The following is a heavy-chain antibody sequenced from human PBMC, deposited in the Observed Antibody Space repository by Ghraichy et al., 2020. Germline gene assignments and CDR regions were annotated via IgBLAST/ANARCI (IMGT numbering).Heavy chain of an antibody. V-gene: IGHV3-48*02. J-gene: IGHJ4*02. D-gene: IGHD5-18*01. CDR2: ISSSSSTI. CDR3: ARDRGYSYGTFDY. CDR1: GFTFSSYS. Sequence: LSLTCAASGFTFSSYSMNWVRQAPGKGLEWVSYISSSSSTIYYADSVKGRFTISRDNAKNSLYLQMNSLRDEDTAVYYCARDRGYSYGTFDYWGQGTLVTVSS.